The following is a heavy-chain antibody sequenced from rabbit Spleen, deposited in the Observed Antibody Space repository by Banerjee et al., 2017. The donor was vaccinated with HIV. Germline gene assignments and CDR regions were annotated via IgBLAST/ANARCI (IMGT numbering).Heavy chain of an antibody. D-gene: IGHD1-1*01. CDR2: INSATGKP. CDR1: RFSFGNRNV. Sequence: QEHLVESGGGLVKPEGSLTLTCTASRFSFGNRNVMCWVRQAPGKGLEWFASINSATGKPVYATWAKGRFTISRTSSTTVTVPRTSLTAADTATYFWAKDMPGIIGCNVSLWGPGTLVTVS. CDR3: AKDMPGIIGCNVSL. V-gene: IGHV1S45*01. J-gene: IGHJ4*01.